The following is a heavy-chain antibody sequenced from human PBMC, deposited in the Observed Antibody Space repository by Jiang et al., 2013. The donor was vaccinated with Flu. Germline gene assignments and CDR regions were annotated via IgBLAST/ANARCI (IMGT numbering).Heavy chain of an antibody. CDR2: ISGSDSST. CDR1: GFTFSSYA. J-gene: IGHJ4*02. CDR3: AKEAAHGFYFFDY. V-gene: IGHV3-23*01. D-gene: IGHD6-6*01. Sequence: LLESGGGLVQPGGSLRLSCAASGFTFSSYAMSWVRQAPEKGLEWVSTISGSDSSTYYADSVKGRFTISRDNSKNTLSLQMNSLRAEDTAVYYCAKEAAHGFYFFDYWGQGTLVTVSS.